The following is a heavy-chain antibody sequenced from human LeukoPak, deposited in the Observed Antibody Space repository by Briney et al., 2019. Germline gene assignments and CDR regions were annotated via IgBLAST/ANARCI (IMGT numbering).Heavy chain of an antibody. CDR2: ISSSGSTI. J-gene: IGHJ3*02. CDR1: GFTFSVYY. CDR3: ARTYYDILTGYGVGFDI. D-gene: IGHD3-9*01. Sequence: PGGSLRLSCAASGFTFSVYYMSWIRQAPGKGLEWVSYISSSGSTIYYADSVKGRFTISRDNAKNSLYLQMNSLRAEDTAVYYCARTYYDILTGYGVGFDIWGQGTMVTVSS. V-gene: IGHV3-11*01.